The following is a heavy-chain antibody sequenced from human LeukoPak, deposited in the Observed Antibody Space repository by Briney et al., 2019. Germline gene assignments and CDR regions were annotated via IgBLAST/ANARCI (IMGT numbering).Heavy chain of an antibody. Sequence: GGSLRLSCAVSGFTFSGFWMNWSRQAPGKGLEWVASINSDGSEGYYADVVKGRFTISRDNAKNSLYLQINSLRAEDTAVYYCARSSYSSSSSVWGQGTMVTVSS. V-gene: IGHV3-7*03. D-gene: IGHD6-6*01. CDR3: ARSSYSSSSSV. CDR2: INSDGSEG. J-gene: IGHJ3*01. CDR1: GFTFSGFW.